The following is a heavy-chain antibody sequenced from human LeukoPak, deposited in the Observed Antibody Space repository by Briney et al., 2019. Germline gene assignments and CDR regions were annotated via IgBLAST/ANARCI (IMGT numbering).Heavy chain of an antibody. Sequence: ASVKVSCKASGYTFPDYGISWVRQAPGQGLEWVGWISGYNGHTNYAQKFQGRVTMTTDTSTSTVYMELRTLRSDDTAVYYCARDQNIAGRPDYWGQGTLVTGSS. D-gene: IGHD6-6*01. V-gene: IGHV1-18*01. CDR3: ARDQNIAGRPDY. J-gene: IGHJ4*02. CDR1: GYTFPDYG. CDR2: ISGYNGHT.